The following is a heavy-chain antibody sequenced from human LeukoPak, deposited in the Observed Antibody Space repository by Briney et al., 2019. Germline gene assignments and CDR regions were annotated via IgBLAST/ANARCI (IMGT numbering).Heavy chain of an antibody. CDR3: ARSIRGSARFDY. D-gene: IGHD3-10*01. J-gene: IGHJ4*02. V-gene: IGHV3-7*04. CDR2: IKQDGSEK. Sequence: GGSLRLSCAASGFTISSYWMSWVRQAPGKGLEWVANIKQDGSEKYYVDSVKGRFTIFSDNAKSSLYLQMNSLRAEDTAVYYCARSIRGSARFDYWGQGTLVTVSS. CDR1: GFTISSYW.